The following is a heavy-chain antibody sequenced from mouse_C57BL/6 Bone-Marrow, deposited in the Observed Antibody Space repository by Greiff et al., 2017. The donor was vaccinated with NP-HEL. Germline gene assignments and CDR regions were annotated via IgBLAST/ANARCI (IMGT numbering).Heavy chain of an antibody. D-gene: IGHD1-1*01. CDR1: GYSITSGYY. CDR2: ISYDGSN. Sequence: EVKLMESGPGLVKPSQSLSLTCSVTGYSITSGYYWNWIRQFPGNKLEWMGYISYDGSNNYNPSLKNRISITRDTSKNQFFLKLNSVTTEDTATYYCAIYYYGSRENYFDYWGQGTTLTVSS. J-gene: IGHJ2*01. V-gene: IGHV3-6*01. CDR3: AIYYYGSRENYFDY.